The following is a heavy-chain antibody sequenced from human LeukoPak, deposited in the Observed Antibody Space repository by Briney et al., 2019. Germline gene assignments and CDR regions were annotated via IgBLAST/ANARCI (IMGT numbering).Heavy chain of an antibody. J-gene: IGHJ4*02. V-gene: IGHV4-4*09. CDR1: GGSISSYY. CDR2: IYTSGST. CDR3: ARSYSGSYLDY. Sequence: MTSETLSLTCTVSGGSISSYYWSWIRQPPGKGLEWIGYIYTSGSTNYNPSLKSRVTISVDTSKNQFSLKLSSVTAADTAVYYCARSYSGSYLDYWGQGTLVTVSS. D-gene: IGHD1-26*01.